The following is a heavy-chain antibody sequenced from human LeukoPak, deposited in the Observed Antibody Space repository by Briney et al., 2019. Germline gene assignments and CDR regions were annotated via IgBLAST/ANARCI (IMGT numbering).Heavy chain of an antibody. CDR3: TKTTTRSYYYDHTGSNLFDT. Sequence: GGSLRLSCVGSGFTFSSYCMSWVRQAPGKGLEWVSTISGGGHTTHSADSVRGRFTISRDNFKNTLFLELSSLRAEDTAVYYCTKTTTRSYYYDHTGSNLFDTWGQGTLVTVSS. D-gene: IGHD3-22*01. CDR1: GFTFSSYC. V-gene: IGHV3-23*01. CDR2: ISGGGHTT. J-gene: IGHJ5*02.